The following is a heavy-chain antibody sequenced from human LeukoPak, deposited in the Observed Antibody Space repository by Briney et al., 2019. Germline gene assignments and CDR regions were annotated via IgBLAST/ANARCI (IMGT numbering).Heavy chain of an antibody. Sequence: GGSLRLSCAASGFTFSTYAMSWVRQAPGKGLEWVSRISGSGDVTHYADSVKGRFTISRDNSKNTLYLQMNSLRAEDTAVYYCAISGDGYWGQGTLVTVSS. CDR3: AISGDGY. V-gene: IGHV3-23*01. CDR1: GFTFSTYA. CDR2: ISGSGDVT. J-gene: IGHJ4*02.